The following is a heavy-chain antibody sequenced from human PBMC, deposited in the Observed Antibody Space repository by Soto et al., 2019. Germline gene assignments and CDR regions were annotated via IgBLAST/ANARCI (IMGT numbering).Heavy chain of an antibody. CDR2: ISAYNGNT. Sequence: QVQLVQSGAEVKKPGASVKVSCKASGYTFTSYGISWVRQAPGQGLEWMGWISAYNGNTNYAQKLQGRVTMTTDTSTSTAYMELRSLSSDDTAVYYCARMARITIFGVVPPFDPWGQGTLVTVSS. D-gene: IGHD3-3*01. J-gene: IGHJ5*02. CDR1: GYTFTSYG. V-gene: IGHV1-18*01. CDR3: ARMARITIFGVVPPFDP.